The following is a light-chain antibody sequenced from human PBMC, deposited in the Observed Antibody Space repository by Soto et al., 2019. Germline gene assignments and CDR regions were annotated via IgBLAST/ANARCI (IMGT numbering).Light chain of an antibody. V-gene: IGLV2-14*01. CDR1: SSDVGGYNY. CDR3: SSYTSSSTLV. CDR2: DVN. Sequence: QSALTQPASVSGSPGQSITISCTGTSSDVGGYNYVSWYQQHPGKAPKLMIYDVNNRPSGVSNRFSGSKSGNTASLTISGLQAEDEGDYYCSSYTSSSTLVFGGGTKLTV. J-gene: IGLJ2*01.